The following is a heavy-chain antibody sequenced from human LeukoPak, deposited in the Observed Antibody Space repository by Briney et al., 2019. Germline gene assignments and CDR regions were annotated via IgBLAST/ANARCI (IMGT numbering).Heavy chain of an antibody. CDR1: GYTFTGYY. V-gene: IGHV1-2*02. D-gene: IGHD3-16*01. Sequence: GASVKVCCKASGYTFTGYYMHWVRQAPGQGLEWMGWINPNSGGTNYAQKFQGRVTMTRDTSISTAYMELSRPRSDDTAVYYCARGAFKITFGGVMTHFDYWGQGTLVTVSS. J-gene: IGHJ4*02. CDR2: INPNSGGT. CDR3: ARGAFKITFGGVMTHFDY.